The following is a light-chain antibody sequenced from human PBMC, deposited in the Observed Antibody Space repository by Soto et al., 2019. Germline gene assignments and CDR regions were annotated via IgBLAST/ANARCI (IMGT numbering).Light chain of an antibody. V-gene: IGKV2-28*01. CDR2: LGS. CDR1: QSLLYSNGYNY. J-gene: IGKJ3*01. Sequence: DVVMTQSPLSLPVTPGEPASISCRSSQSLLYSNGYNYLDWYVQKPGQSPQLLIYLGSYRASGVPDRLSGSGSGTDFTLKIRRVEAQDVGLYYCMQAIQPPFTFGPGTKVDIK. CDR3: MQAIQPPFT.